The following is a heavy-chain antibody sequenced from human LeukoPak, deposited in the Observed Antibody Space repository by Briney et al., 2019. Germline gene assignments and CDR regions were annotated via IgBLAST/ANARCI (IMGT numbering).Heavy chain of an antibody. CDR3: ARHPKWGIVVVPAAIPD. CDR2: ISSISSTYT. CDR1: GFTFSDYY. D-gene: IGHD2-2*01. Sequence: GGSLRLSCAASGFTFSDYYMIWIRQAPGKGLEWVSYISSISSTYTNYADSVKGRFTISRDNAKNSLYLQMNSLRAEDTAVYYCARHPKWGIVVVPAAIPDWGQGTLVTVSS. V-gene: IGHV3-11*03. J-gene: IGHJ4*02.